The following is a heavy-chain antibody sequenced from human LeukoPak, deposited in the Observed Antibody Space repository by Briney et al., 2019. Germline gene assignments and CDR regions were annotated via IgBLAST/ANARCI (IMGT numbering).Heavy chain of an antibody. V-gene: IGHV3-7*01. J-gene: IGHJ4*02. D-gene: IGHD1-26*01. CDR3: ANIWEFGY. CDR1: GFTISSYW. CDR2: MNKDASKS. Sequence: GSLRLSCAASGFTISSYWMDWVRQAPGKGLEWVATMNKDASKSYYVDSVRGRFTISRDNTKNSLYLQMNSLTVEDTAIYYCANIWEFGYRGRGTLVTVSS.